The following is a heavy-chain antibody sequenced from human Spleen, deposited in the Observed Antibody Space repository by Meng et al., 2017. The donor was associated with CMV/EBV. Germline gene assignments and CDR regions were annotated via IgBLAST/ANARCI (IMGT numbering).Heavy chain of an antibody. J-gene: IGHJ4*02. D-gene: IGHD3-3*01. CDR3: VRGLRITIFGVVSVFDY. CDR2: IKQDGSEK. Sequence: GESLKISCAASGFTLSTYWMTWVRQAPGKGLEWVATIKQDGSEKYYVDSVKGRFTISRDNAKNSLFLQMNSLRAEDTAVYYCVRGLRITIFGVVSVFDYWGQGALVTVSS. CDR1: GFTLSTYW. V-gene: IGHV3-7*01.